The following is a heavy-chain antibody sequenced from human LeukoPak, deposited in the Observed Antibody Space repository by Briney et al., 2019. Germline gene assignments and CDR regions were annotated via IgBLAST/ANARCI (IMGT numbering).Heavy chain of an antibody. CDR1: GFTFSSYG. D-gene: IGHD2-2*01. J-gene: IGHJ6*02. CDR2: ISYDGSNK. CDR3: AKNRGSTSSGMDV. V-gene: IGHV3-30*18. Sequence: PGGSLRLSCAASGFTFSSYGMHWVRQAPGKGLEWVAVISYDGSNKYYADSVKGRFTISRDSSKNTLYLQMNSLRAEDTAVYYCAKNRGSTSSGMDVWGQGTTVTVSS.